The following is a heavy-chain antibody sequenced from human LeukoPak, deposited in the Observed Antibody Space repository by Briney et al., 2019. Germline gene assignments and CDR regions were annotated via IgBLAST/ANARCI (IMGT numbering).Heavy chain of an antibody. D-gene: IGHD2-2*01. CDR3: AREADCSSTSCYVIDP. J-gene: IGHJ5*02. CDR1: GGSISSGGYY. CDR2: IYYSGST. Sequence: SSQTLSLTCTVSGGSISSGGYYWSWIRQHPGKGLEWIGYIYYSGSTYYNPSLKSRVTISVDTSKNQFSLKLGSVTAADTAVYYCAREADCSSTSCYVIDPWGQGTLVTVSS. V-gene: IGHV4-31*03.